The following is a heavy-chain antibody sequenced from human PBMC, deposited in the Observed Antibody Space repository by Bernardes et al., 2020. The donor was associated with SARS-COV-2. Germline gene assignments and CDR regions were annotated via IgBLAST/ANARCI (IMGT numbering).Heavy chain of an antibody. CDR2: IYPDDSDA. D-gene: IGHD6-13*01. CDR3: ARHTEGKGSGWYGNVDN. J-gene: IGHJ4*02. V-gene: IGHV5-51*01. CDR1: GYSFITHW. Sequence: GESLQISCKGSGYSFITHWIGWVRQMPGKGLEWMGIIYPDDSDARYSPSFRGQVTISADKSINTAYLQWSSLKASDTAIYYCARHTEGKGSGWYGNVDNWGQGTLVTVSS.